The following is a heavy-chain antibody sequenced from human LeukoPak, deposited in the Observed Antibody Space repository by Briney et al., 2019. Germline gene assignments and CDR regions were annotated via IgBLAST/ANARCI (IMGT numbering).Heavy chain of an antibody. D-gene: IGHD2-2*01. V-gene: IGHV3-23*01. J-gene: IGHJ4*02. CDR2: VSSNGAKT. CDR3: AKDRGSCSSTSCYYFDY. Sequence: TGGSLRLSCAASGFTFSSYAITWVRQAPGKGLEWVSAVSSNGAKTYYADSVKGRFTISRDNSKNTLYLQMNSLRAEDTAVYYCAKDRGSCSSTSCYYFDYWGQGTLVTVSS. CDR1: GFTFSSYA.